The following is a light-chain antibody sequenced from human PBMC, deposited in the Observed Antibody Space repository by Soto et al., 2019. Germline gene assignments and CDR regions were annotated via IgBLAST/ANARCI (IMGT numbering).Light chain of an antibody. J-gene: IGKJ4*01. CDR2: AAS. CDR1: QGISNY. CDR3: QKYNSAPPIT. V-gene: IGKV1-27*01. Sequence: DIQMTQSPSSLSASVGDRVTITCRASQGISNYLAWYQQKPGKVPKLVIYAASTLQSGVPSRFSGSGSGTDFTLTISSLQPEDVATYYCQKYNSAPPITFGGGTKVEIK.